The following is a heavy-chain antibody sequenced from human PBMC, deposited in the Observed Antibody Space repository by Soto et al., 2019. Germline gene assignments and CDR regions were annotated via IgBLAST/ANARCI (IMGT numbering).Heavy chain of an antibody. CDR3: ARDYSSGWHYYYGMDV. V-gene: IGHV3-23*01. CDR1: GFTFNTYP. CDR2: ISSTAGRTS. Sequence: GGSLRLSCATSGFTFNTYPMTWVRQAPGKGLEWVSSISSTAGRTSSYADSVKGRFAISRDFSDNTVYLQMNNLRVDDTAVYYCARDYSSGWHYYYGMDVWGQGTTVTVSS. D-gene: IGHD6-19*01. J-gene: IGHJ6*02.